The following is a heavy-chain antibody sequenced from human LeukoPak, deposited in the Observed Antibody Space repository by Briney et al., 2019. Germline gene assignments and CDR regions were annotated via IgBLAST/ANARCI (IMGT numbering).Heavy chain of an antibody. D-gene: IGHD6-6*01. CDR1: GFTFTTCA. J-gene: IGHJ4*02. CDR2: ISSSGSIM. CDR3: SGQYSSSSVVDY. V-gene: IGHV3-48*03. Sequence: GGSLRLSCAASGFTFTTCAMNWVRQAPGKGLEWVSYISSSGSIMYSADSVKGRFTISRDNAKNSLYLQMNSLRAEDTAIYYCSGQYSSSSVVDYWGQGTLVTVSS.